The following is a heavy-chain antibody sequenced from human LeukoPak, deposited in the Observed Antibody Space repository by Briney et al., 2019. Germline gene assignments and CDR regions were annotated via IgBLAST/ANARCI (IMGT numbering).Heavy chain of an antibody. Sequence: SVKVSCKASGYTFTSYGISWVRQAPGQGLEWMGGIIPIFGTANYAQKFQGRVTIAADESTSTAYMELSSLRSDDTAVYYCARSGYCSGGSCYMSSWGQGTLVTVSS. J-gene: IGHJ5*02. CDR2: IIPIFGTA. V-gene: IGHV1-69*13. D-gene: IGHD2-15*01. CDR1: GYTFTSYG. CDR3: ARSGYCSGGSCYMSS.